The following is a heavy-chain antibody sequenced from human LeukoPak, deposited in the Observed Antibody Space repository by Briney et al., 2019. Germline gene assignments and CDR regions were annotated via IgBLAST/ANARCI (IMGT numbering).Heavy chain of an antibody. CDR3: ASGSGYGANWFDS. J-gene: IGHJ5*01. V-gene: IGHV5-51*01. CDR2: IYPGDSDT. D-gene: IGHD5-12*01. Sequence: GKSLKISCKDSGHSFTSYWIGWVRQMPGIGLEWMGIIYPGDSDTRYSPSIQGQVTISADKSISTAYLQWSSLKASDTAVYYCASGSGYGANWFDSWGQGTLVTVSS. CDR1: GHSFTSYW.